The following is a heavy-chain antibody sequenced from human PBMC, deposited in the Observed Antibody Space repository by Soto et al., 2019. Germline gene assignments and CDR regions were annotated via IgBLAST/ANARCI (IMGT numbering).Heavy chain of an antibody. CDR1: GYTFTGYY. V-gene: IGHV1-2*02. D-gene: IGHD2-2*02. CDR3: ARGSYPGPAAIRSPDYYYYGMDV. J-gene: IGHJ6*02. Sequence: ASVKVSCKASGYTFTGYYMHWVRQAPGQGLEWMGWINPNSGGTNYAQKFQGRVTMTRDTSISTAYMELSRLRSDDTAVYYCARGSYPGPAAIRSPDYYYYGMDVWGQGTTVTVSS. CDR2: INPNSGGT.